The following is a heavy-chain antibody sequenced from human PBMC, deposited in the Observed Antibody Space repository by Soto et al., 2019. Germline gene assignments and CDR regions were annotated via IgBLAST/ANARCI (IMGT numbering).Heavy chain of an antibody. Sequence: ASVKVSCKTSGYTFTSFGFSWVRQAPGQGLEWMGWITTDKGKTNYAQKFQGRVTMTTDTSTSTAYMELRSLRSDDTAVYYRATRSPAFDYWG. J-gene: IGHJ4*01. V-gene: IGHV1-18*01. CDR3: ATRSPAFDY. CDR2: ITTDKGKT. CDR1: GYTFTSFG.